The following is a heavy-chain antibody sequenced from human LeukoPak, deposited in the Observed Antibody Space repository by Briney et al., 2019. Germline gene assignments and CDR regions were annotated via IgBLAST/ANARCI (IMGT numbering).Heavy chain of an antibody. V-gene: IGHV4-34*01. J-gene: IGHJ4*02. CDR2: INHSGST. CDR3: AKSDYYGASDY. D-gene: IGHD3-10*01. CDR1: GGSFSGYY. Sequence: SETLSLTCAVYGGSFSGYYWGWIRQPPGKGLEWIGEINHSGSTNYNPSLKSRVTISVDTFRNQFSLKLTSVTAADTAIYYCAKSDYYGASDYWGQGTLVTVSS.